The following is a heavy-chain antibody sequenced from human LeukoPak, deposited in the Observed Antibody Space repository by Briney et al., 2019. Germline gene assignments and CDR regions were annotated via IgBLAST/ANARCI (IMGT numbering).Heavy chain of an antibody. Sequence: LETLSLTCAVYGGSFSGYYWSWIRQPPGKGLEWIGEINHSGSTNYNPSLKSRVTISVDTSKNQFSLKLSSVTAADTAMYYCAMYYHDSSGYYTAFDYWGQGTLVTVSS. D-gene: IGHD3-22*01. V-gene: IGHV4-34*01. CDR2: INHSGST. CDR3: AMYYHDSSGYYTAFDY. CDR1: GGSFSGYY. J-gene: IGHJ4*02.